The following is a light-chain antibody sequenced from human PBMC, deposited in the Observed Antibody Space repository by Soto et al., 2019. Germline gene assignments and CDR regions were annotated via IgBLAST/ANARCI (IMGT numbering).Light chain of an antibody. CDR3: SSYAGSTVV. J-gene: IGLJ2*01. Sequence: QSALTQPPSASGSPGQSVTISCTGTSSDVGGYNYVSWYQQHPGKAPKLMIYEVSKRPSGVPDRFSGSKSGNTASLTVSGLQAEDEADYYCSSYAGSTVVFCGGTKLTVL. CDR2: EVS. CDR1: SSDVGGYNY. V-gene: IGLV2-8*01.